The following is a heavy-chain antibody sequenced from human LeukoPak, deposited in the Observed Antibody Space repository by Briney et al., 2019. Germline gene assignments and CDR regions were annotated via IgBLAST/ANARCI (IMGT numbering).Heavy chain of an antibody. CDR3: ARHYTSSGYSSGWYVPYSFDY. J-gene: IGHJ4*02. D-gene: IGHD6-19*01. CDR1: GYPFTNYW. CDR2: IYPGDSDT. Sequence: GESLKISCQGSGYPFTNYWIGWVRQMPGKGLEWMGIIYPGDSDTRYSPSFQGQVTISADKSISTAYLQWSSLKASDTAMYYCARHYTSSGYSSGWYVPYSFDYWGQGTLVTVSS. V-gene: IGHV5-51*01.